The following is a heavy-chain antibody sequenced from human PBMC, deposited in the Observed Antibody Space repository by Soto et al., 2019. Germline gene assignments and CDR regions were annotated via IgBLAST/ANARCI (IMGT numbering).Heavy chain of an antibody. CDR1: GGTFKTES. CDR2: ILPAFGTA. CDR3: ARGHKSGGNSDAFDI. J-gene: IGHJ3*02. Sequence: QVRLVQSGAEVKKPGSSVKVSCKYSGGTFKTESINWLRQAPGQGLEWMGNILPAFGTADYAPKFQSRVTITADQATTTAYMDLTSLTSQDTAFYFCARGHKSGGNSDAFDIWGQGTLVTVSS. V-gene: IGHV1-69*13. D-gene: IGHD1-26*01.